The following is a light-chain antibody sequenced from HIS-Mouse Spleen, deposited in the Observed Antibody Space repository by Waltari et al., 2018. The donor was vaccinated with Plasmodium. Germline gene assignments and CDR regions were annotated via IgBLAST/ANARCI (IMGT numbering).Light chain of an antibody. Sequence: AIRMTQSPSPFSASTGDRVTITCRASQGISSYLAWYQQKPGKAPKLLIYAASTWQSGVPSRFSGSGSGTDFTLTISCLQSEDFATYYCQQYYSYPYTFGQGTKLEIK. CDR2: AAS. J-gene: IGKJ2*01. V-gene: IGKV1-8*01. CDR3: QQYYSYPYT. CDR1: QGISSY.